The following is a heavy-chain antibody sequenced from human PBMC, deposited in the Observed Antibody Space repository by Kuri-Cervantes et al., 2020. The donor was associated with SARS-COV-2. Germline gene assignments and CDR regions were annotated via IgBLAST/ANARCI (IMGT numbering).Heavy chain of an antibody. CDR3: ARDRAEPLAAGDRVYYYGMDV. V-gene: IGHV1-46*01. CDR2: INPSGGST. Sequence: ASVKVSCKASGHTFTSYYMHWVRQAPGQGLEWMGIINPSGGSTSYAQKFQGRVTMTRDTSTSTVYMELSSLRSEDTAVYYCARDRAEPLAAGDRVYYYGMDVWGQGTTVTVSS. J-gene: IGHJ6*02. D-gene: IGHD6-25*01. CDR1: GHTFTSYY.